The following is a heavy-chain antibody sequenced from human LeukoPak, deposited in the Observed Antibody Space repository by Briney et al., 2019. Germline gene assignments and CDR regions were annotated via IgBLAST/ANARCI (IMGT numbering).Heavy chain of an antibody. Sequence: GGSLRLSCAASGFTFSNYAMSWVRQAPGKGLEWVSSLNGRGDSPYYADSVKGRFTISRDNSKNTLYLQMHSLRGEDTAVYYCAKGPHRDYWGQGTLLTVSS. V-gene: IGHV3-23*01. CDR1: GFTFSNYA. CDR3: AKGPHRDY. CDR2: LNGRGDSP. J-gene: IGHJ4*02.